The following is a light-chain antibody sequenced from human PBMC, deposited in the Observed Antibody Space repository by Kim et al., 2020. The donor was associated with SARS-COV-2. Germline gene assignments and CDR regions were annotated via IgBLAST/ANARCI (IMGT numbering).Light chain of an antibody. Sequence: VTSSYAGRNPNIGAGFDLHWYQQLPGTAPKLLIYNNNNRPSGVPDRFSGSKSGTSASLAITGLQAEDEADYYCQSYDNSLSGFVVFGGGTQLTVL. CDR2: NNN. CDR1: NPNIGAGFD. V-gene: IGLV1-40*01. J-gene: IGLJ2*01. CDR3: QSYDNSLSGFVV.